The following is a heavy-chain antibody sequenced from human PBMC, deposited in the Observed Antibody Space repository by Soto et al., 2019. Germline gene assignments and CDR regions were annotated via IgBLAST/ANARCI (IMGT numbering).Heavy chain of an antibody. D-gene: IGHD2-15*01. CDR1: DYTFISYG. V-gene: IGHV1-18*01. Sequence: QVQLMQSGAEVKKPGASVKVSCKASDYTFISYGIAWVRQAPGQELEWMGWISAYKGNTDYAQRFQGRVTMTTAASTSTAYMELRSLRDDDTAVYYCARVYSRFYSPSETDYWGQGTLGTVSS. J-gene: IGHJ4*02. CDR2: ISAYKGNT. CDR3: ARVYSRFYSPSETDY.